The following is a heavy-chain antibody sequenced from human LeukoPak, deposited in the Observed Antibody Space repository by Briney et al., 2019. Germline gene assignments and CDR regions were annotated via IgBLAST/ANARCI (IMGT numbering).Heavy chain of an antibody. CDR1: GGSISSHY. CDR2: IYYSGST. D-gene: IGHD6-6*01. V-gene: IGHV4-59*11. CDR3: ASIAARPGYYFDY. J-gene: IGHJ4*02. Sequence: SETLSLTCTVSGGSISSHYWSWIRQPPGKGLEWIGYIYYSGSTNYNPSLKSRVTISVDTSKNQFSLKLSSVTAADTAVYYCASIAARPGYYFDYWGQGTLVTVSS.